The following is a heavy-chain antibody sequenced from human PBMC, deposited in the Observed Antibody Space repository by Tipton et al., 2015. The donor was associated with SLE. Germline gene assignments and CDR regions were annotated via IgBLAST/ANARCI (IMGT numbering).Heavy chain of an antibody. CDR2: INHSGST. CDR3: ARGRVSGYSYGNGAFDI. CDR1: GGSISSSSYY. V-gene: IGHV4-39*07. Sequence: TLSLTCTVSGGSISSSSYYWGWIRQPPGKGLEWIGEINHSGSTNYNPSLKSRVTISVDTSKNQFSLKLSSVTAADTAVYYCARGRVSGYSYGNGAFDIWGQVTMVTVSS. D-gene: IGHD5-18*01. J-gene: IGHJ3*02.